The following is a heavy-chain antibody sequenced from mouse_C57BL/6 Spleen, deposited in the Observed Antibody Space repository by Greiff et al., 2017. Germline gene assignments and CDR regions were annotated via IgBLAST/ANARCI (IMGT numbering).Heavy chain of an antibody. D-gene: IGHD2-4*01. CDR2: IYPRSGNT. J-gene: IGHJ3*01. Sequence: QVQLKQSGAELARPGASVKLSCKASGYTFTSYGISWVKQRTGQGLEWIGEIYPRSGNTYYNEKFKGKATLTADKSSSTAYMELRSLTSEDSAVYFCASPYYDYGGFAYWGQGTLVTVSA. V-gene: IGHV1-81*01. CDR1: GYTFTSYG. CDR3: ASPYYDYGGFAY.